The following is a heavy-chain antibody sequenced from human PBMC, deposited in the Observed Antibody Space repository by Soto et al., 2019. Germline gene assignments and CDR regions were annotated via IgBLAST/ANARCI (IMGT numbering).Heavy chain of an antibody. Sequence: ASVKVSCKASGGTFSSYTINWVRQAPGQGLEWMGGITPFFGTSDYAQNFQGRVTITADDSTSTAYMELSSLRSDDTAVYYCARAGYSTNYGMDIWGQGTKVTVSS. CDR1: GGTFSSYT. D-gene: IGHD6-13*01. V-gene: IGHV1-69*13. CDR2: ITPFFGTS. CDR3: ARAGYSTNYGMDI. J-gene: IGHJ6*02.